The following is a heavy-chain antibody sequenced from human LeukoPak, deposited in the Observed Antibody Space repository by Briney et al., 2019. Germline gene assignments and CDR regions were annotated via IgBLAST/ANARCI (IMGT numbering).Heavy chain of an antibody. CDR1: GGTFSSYA. Sequence: GVSVKVSCKASGGTFSSYAISWVRQAPGQGLEWMGGIIPIFGTANYAQKFQGRVTITADKSTSTAYMELSSLRSEDTAVYYCARTSGSKSIAARHWFDPWGQGTLVTVSS. V-gene: IGHV1-69*06. D-gene: IGHD6-6*01. CDR2: IIPIFGTA. J-gene: IGHJ5*02. CDR3: ARTSGSKSIAARHWFDP.